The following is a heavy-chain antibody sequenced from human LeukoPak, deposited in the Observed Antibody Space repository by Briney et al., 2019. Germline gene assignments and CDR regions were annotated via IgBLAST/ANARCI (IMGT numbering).Heavy chain of an antibody. Sequence: SETLSLTCTVSGGSISSGGYYWSWIRQHPGKGLEWIGYIYYSGSTYYNPSLKSRVTISVDTSKNQFSLKLSSVTAADTAVYYCARDKTPLYYYDSSGYFPDAFDIWGQGTMVTVSS. CDR2: IYYSGST. V-gene: IGHV4-31*03. CDR3: ARDKTPLYYYDSSGYFPDAFDI. D-gene: IGHD3-22*01. J-gene: IGHJ3*02. CDR1: GGSISSGGYY.